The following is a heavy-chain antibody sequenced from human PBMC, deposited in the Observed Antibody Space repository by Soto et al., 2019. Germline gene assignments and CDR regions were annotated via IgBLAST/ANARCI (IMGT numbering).Heavy chain of an antibody. CDR2: ISSSSTYI. Sequence: EVQLVESGGGLVNPGGSLRLSCAASGFTFSSYSMHWVRQAPGKGLEWVSSISSSSTYIKYADSVKGRFTISRDNAKNPLYRQMNSLRAEDTAVYYCARGEGYFDWSAPRYWGQGTLVTVSS. D-gene: IGHD3-9*01. J-gene: IGHJ4*02. CDR1: GFTFSSYS. V-gene: IGHV3-21*01. CDR3: ARGEGYFDWSAPRY.